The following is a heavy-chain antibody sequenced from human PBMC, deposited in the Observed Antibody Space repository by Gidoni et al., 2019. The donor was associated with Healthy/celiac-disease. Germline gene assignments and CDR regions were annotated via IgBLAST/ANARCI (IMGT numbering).Heavy chain of an antibody. D-gene: IGHD3-16*01. CDR1: GGTFSSYA. CDR3: ARQGGITFGGVHGSWFDP. J-gene: IGHJ5*02. V-gene: IGHV1-69*01. CDR2: IIPIFGTA. Sequence: QVQLVQSGAEVKKPGSSVKVSCKASGGTFSSYANSWVRQAPGQGLEWMGGIIPIFGTANYAQKFQGRVTITADESTSTAYMELSSLRSEDTAVYYCARQGGITFGGVHGSWFDPWGQGTLVTVSS.